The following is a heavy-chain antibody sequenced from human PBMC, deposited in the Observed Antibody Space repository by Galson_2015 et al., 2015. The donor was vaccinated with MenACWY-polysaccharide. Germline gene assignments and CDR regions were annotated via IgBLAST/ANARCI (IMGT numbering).Heavy chain of an antibody. CDR3: TKDRPPVAPYGMDV. Sequence: SGDSTHYVDSVKGRFTISRDNPKNTMYLQMNSLRAEDTAVYYCTKDRPPVAPYGMDVWGQGTTVTVSS. J-gene: IGHJ6*02. CDR2: SGDST. D-gene: IGHD6-19*01. V-gene: IGHV3-23*01.